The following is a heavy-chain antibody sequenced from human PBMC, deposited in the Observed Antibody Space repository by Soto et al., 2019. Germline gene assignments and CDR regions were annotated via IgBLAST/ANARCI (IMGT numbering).Heavy chain of an antibody. Sequence: GESLKISCKSSGYSFTDYWIGWVRQMPGKGLEWMGIIYPGDSDARYSPSFQGQVTISVDTSINTAFLRWNSLTASDTTMYYCARQADYNILTGYFYYFDYWGQGSLVTVSS. D-gene: IGHD3-9*01. V-gene: IGHV5-51*01. CDR3: ARQADYNILTGYFYYFDY. CDR2: IYPGDSDA. J-gene: IGHJ4*02. CDR1: GYSFTDYW.